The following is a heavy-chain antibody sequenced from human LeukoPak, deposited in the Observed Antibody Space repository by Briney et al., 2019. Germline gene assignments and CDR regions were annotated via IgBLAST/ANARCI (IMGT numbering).Heavy chain of an antibody. J-gene: IGHJ4*02. D-gene: IGHD1-1*01. V-gene: IGHV3-13*01. CDR3: ARVAKERVGGVYYFDY. CDR1: GFTFSGYD. Sequence: PGGSLRLFCAASGFTFSGYDMHWVRQAKGKGLEWVSAIGTAGDTYYTGSVKGRFTISRENAKNSLYLQMNSLRAGDTAVYYCARVAKERVGGVYYFDYWGQGTLVTVSS. CDR2: IGTAGDT.